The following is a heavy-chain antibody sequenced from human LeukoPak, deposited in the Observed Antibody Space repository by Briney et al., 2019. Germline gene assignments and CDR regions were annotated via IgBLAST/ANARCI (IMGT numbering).Heavy chain of an antibody. J-gene: IGHJ4*02. CDR1: EFIVSSNY. Sequence: PGGSLRLSCAASEFIVSSNYMIWVRQPPGKGLEWIGEINHSGSTNYNPSLKSRVTISVDTSKNQFSLKLSSVTAADTAVYYCAREDSSSGFDYWGQGTLVTVSS. CDR2: INHSGST. CDR3: AREDSSSGFDY. V-gene: IGHV4-34*01. D-gene: IGHD3-22*01.